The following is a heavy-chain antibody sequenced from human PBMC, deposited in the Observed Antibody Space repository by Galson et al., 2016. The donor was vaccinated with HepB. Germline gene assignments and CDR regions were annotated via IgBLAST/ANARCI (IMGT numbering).Heavy chain of an antibody. Sequence: SLRLSCAVSGFTFRSYWMSWVRQAPGRGLEWVANIKQDGSEKYYLDSVKGRFTISRDNAKNSLYLQMNSLRDEDTAVYYCARDGGIPGAAFDIWGQGTMVTVSS. CDR2: IKQDGSEK. CDR1: GFTFRSYW. CDR3: ARDGGIPGAAFDI. D-gene: IGHD3-16*01. V-gene: IGHV3-7*01. J-gene: IGHJ3*02.